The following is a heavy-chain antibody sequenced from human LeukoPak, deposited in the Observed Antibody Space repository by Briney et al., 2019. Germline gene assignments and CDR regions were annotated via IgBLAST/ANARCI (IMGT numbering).Heavy chain of an antibody. J-gene: IGHJ4*02. D-gene: IGHD2-15*01. Sequence: GESLKISCKGSGYSFTSYWIGWVRLMPGKGLEWMGIIYPGDSDTKYSPSFQGQVTISADKSISTAYLQWSSLKASDTAIYYCARGSLASSGGTFFDYWGQGTLVTVSS. CDR1: GYSFTSYW. CDR2: IYPGDSDT. CDR3: ARGSLASSGGTFFDY. V-gene: IGHV5-51*01.